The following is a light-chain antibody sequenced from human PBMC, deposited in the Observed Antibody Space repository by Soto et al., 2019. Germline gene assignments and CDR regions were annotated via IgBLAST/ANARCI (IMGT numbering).Light chain of an antibody. CDR2: GAS. J-gene: IGKJ1*01. Sequence: EIVLTQSPGTLSLSPGERATLSCRASQSVSSSYLAWYQQKPGQAPRLLIYGASSRATGIPDRFSGSWSGTDFTLTISRLEPEDLAGYYAQQYGSNGLFGQGTKVEIK. CDR3: QQYGSNGL. CDR1: QSVSSSY. V-gene: IGKV3-20*01.